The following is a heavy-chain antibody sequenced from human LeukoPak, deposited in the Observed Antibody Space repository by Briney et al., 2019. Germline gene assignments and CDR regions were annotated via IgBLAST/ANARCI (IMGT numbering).Heavy chain of an antibody. V-gene: IGHV1-8*01. J-gene: IGHJ4*02. CDR1: GYTFTSYD. CDR3: VREKQWLEGFSTLLRKVKMVYYFDY. CDR2: MNPNSGNT. D-gene: IGHD6-19*01. Sequence: ASVTVSFKASGYTFTSYDINWVRQATGQGLEWMGLMNPNSGNTGYAQKFQGRVTMTRNTSISTAYMELSRLRSEDTAEDYSVREKQWLEGFSTLLRKVKMVYYFDYWGQGALVSVSS.